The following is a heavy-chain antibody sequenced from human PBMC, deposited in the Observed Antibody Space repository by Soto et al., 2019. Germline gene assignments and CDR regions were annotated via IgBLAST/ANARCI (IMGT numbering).Heavy chain of an antibody. CDR1: GLTFSSYE. Sequence: GGSLRLSCAASGLTFSSYEMNWVRQAPGKGLEWVSYISSSGSTIYYADSVKGRFTISRDNAKNSLYLQMNSLRAEDTAVYYCSTGGWGGGRLRASDIWGQGTMVAVSS. CDR3: STGGWGGGRLRASDI. D-gene: IGHD3-10*01. V-gene: IGHV3-48*03. CDR2: ISSSGSTI. J-gene: IGHJ3*02.